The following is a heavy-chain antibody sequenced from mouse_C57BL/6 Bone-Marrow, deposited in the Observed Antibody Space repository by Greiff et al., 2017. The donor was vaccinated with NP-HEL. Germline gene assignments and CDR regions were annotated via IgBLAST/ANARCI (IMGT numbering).Heavy chain of an antibody. CDR1: GYTFTSYW. D-gene: IGHD1-1*01. J-gene: IGHJ2*01. V-gene: IGHV1-7*01. CDR2: INPSSGYT. CDR3: ARARYYGSSNFDY. Sequence: QVHLKQSGAELAKPGASVKLSCKASGYTFTSYWMHWVKQRPGQGLEWIGYINPSSGYTKYNQKFKDKATLTADKSSSTAYMQLSSLTYGDSAVYYCARARYYGSSNFDYWGQGTTLTVSS.